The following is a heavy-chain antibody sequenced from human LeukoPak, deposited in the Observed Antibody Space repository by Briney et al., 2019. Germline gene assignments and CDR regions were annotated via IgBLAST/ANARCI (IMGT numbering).Heavy chain of an antibody. Sequence: PSETLSLTCTVSGGSISSYYWSWIRQPPGKGLEWIGYIYYSGSTNYNPSLKSRVTISVDTSKSQFSLKLSSVTAADTAVYYCARLYRALPRGYFDYWGQGTLVTVSS. CDR3: ARLYRALPRGYFDY. CDR2: IYYSGST. D-gene: IGHD1-26*01. V-gene: IGHV4-59*08. CDR1: GGSISSYY. J-gene: IGHJ4*02.